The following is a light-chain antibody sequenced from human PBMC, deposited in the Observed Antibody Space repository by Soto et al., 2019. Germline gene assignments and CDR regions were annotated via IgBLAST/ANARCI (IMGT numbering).Light chain of an antibody. CDR2: DVS. CDR1: QAITSA. V-gene: IGKV1D-13*01. CDR3: QQFQNYPLT. J-gene: IGKJ4*01. Sequence: GDSVTISCRASQAITSALAWYQQKPGKPPKLLIYDVSTLEGVVPSRFSGSGSGTDFTLSISSLQPEDFATYYCQQFQNYPLTFGGGTNVE.